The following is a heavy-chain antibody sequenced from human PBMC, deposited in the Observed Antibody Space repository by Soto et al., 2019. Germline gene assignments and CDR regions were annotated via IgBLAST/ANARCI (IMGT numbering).Heavy chain of an antibody. Sequence: EVQLLESGGGLVQPGGSLRLSCAASGFTFSSYAMSCVRQAPGKGLEWVSAISGSGGSTYYADSVKGRFTISRDNSKNTLYLQMNSLRAEDTAVSYCAKDGITTVRGTLDYWGQGTLVTVSS. CDR1: GFTFSSYA. D-gene: IGHD3-10*01. V-gene: IGHV3-23*01. CDR3: AKDGITTVRGTLDY. J-gene: IGHJ4*02. CDR2: ISGSGGST.